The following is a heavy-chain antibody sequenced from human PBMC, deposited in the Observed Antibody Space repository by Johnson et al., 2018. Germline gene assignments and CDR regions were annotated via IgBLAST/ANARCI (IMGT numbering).Heavy chain of an antibody. CDR1: GFTFDDFA. V-gene: IGHV3-9*01. Sequence: EVQLVESGGGLVQPGRSLRLSCAASGFTFDDFAMHWVRQAPGKGLEWVSGITWNSGNICYADSVKGRITISRYNRKKSLDLQMNSLRTDDTALYNCAKDINYVRFYGMDVWGHGTTVTVSS. CDR3: AKDINYVRFYGMDV. J-gene: IGHJ6*02. CDR2: ITWNSGNI. D-gene: IGHD3-10*02.